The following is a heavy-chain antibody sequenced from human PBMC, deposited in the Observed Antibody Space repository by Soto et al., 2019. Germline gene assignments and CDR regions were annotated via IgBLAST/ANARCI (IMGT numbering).Heavy chain of an antibody. V-gene: IGHV4-59*01. CDR2: IYYSGST. Sequence: SETLSLTCTVSGGSISSYYWSWIRQPPGKGLEWIGYIYYSGSTNYNPSLKSRVTISVDTSKNQFSLKLSSVTAADTAVYYWARVRASDFWSGLYFDYWGQGTLVTVSS. CDR3: ARVRASDFWSGLYFDY. J-gene: IGHJ4*02. CDR1: GGSISSYY. D-gene: IGHD3-3*01.